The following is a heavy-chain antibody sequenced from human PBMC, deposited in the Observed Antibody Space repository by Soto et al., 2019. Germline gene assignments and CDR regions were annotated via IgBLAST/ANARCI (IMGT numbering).Heavy chain of an antibody. CDR3: ARGAGPFWSGPRGVYYFDY. Sequence: PGGSLRLSCAASGFTFSSYWMSWVRQAPGKGLEWVANIKQDGSEKYYVDSVKGRFTISRDNAKNSLYLQMNSLRAEDTAVYYWARGAGPFWSGPRGVYYFDYWGQGTLVTVSS. CDR2: IKQDGSEK. CDR1: GFTFSSYW. J-gene: IGHJ4*02. D-gene: IGHD3-3*01. V-gene: IGHV3-7*01.